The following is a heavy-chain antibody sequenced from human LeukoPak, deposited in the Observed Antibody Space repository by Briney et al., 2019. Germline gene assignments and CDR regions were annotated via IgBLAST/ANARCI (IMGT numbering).Heavy chain of an antibody. Sequence: PSETLSLTCTVSGGSISSGSYYWSWIRQPAGKGLEWIGRIYTSGSTNYNPSLKSRVTISVDTSKNQFSLKLSSVTAADTAVYYCAKLTPYYYDSSEWGQGTLVTVSS. J-gene: IGHJ4*02. V-gene: IGHV4-61*02. CDR1: GGSISSGSYY. CDR3: AKLTPYYYDSSE. CDR2: IYTSGST. D-gene: IGHD3-22*01.